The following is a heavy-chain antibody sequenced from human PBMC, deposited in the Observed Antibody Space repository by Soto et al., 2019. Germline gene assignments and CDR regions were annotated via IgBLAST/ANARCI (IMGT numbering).Heavy chain of an antibody. CDR1: GYSFTSYW. CDR3: ARHGYVFWSGYSPLYLMDV. D-gene: IGHD3-3*01. V-gene: IGHV5-10-1*01. J-gene: IGHJ6*02. CDR2: IDPSDSYT. Sequence: HGESLKISCKGSGYSFTSYWISWVRQMPGKGLEWMGRIDPSDSYTNYSPSFQGHVTISADKSISTAYLQWSSLKASDTAMYYCARHGYVFWSGYSPLYLMDVWGQGTTVTGSS.